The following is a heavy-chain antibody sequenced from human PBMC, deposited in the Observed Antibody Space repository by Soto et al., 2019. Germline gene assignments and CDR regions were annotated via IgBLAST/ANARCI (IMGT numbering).Heavy chain of an antibody. D-gene: IGHD3-10*01. Sequence: QVQLVQSGAEVKPPGASVKVSCKASGYSFTGHYMHWVRQVSGKRLEFLGWLKPDNGGTYYAPKFQGRVTFARDTSTTTSYMELSGMHSDDTAVYYCARDLCPLGSGSPCPTYGMDLWGQGTTVAASS. CDR1: GYSFTGHY. J-gene: IGHJ6*02. CDR2: LKPDNGGT. V-gene: IGHV1-2*02. CDR3: ARDLCPLGSGSPCPTYGMDL.